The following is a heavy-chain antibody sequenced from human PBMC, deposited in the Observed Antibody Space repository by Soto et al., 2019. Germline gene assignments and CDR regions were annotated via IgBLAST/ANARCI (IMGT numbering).Heavy chain of an antibody. CDR1: GGTFSSYA. Sequence: QVQLVQSGAEVKKPGSSVKVSCKASGGTFSSYAISWVRQAPGQGLEWMGGIIPIFGTVHSAQKFQGRVTITADQSTSTGDMELSSLRAEDTAVYYCARGRTALLFDYWGQGTLVTVSS. CDR3: ARGRTALLFDY. V-gene: IGHV1-69*01. D-gene: IGHD2-21*02. J-gene: IGHJ4*02. CDR2: IIPIFGTV.